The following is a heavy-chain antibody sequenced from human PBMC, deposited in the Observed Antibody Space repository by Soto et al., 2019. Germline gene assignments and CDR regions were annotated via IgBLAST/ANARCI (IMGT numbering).Heavy chain of an antibody. D-gene: IGHD3-3*02. Sequence: QVQLVQSGTEVQKPGASVKVSCKASGYTFLDFYIHLVRQAPGQGLEWMGFINPSGGGTTYAQQFQGRLTMTRDTSTSTVYMELINLRSEDTAIYYCARDKPFSAGYWGQGTLVT. CDR3: ARDKPFSAGY. J-gene: IGHJ4*02. V-gene: IGHV1-46*01. CDR2: INPSGGGT. CDR1: GYTFLDFY.